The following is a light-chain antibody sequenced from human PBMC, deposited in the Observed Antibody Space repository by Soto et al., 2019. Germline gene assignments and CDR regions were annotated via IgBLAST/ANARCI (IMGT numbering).Light chain of an antibody. Sequence: QSALPQPASVSGSPGQSITISCTGTSGDIGGYNYVSWYQQHPGKAPKLMIYEVSNRPSGVSNRFSGSKSGNTASLTISGLQAEDEADYYCCSYTGSSTYVFGTGTKLTVL. V-gene: IGLV2-14*01. CDR1: SGDIGGYNY. CDR3: CSYTGSSTYV. CDR2: EVS. J-gene: IGLJ1*01.